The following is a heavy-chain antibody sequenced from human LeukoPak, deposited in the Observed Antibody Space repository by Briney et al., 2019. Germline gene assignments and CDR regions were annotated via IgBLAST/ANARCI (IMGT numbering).Heavy chain of an antibody. J-gene: IGHJ4*02. CDR3: ARDTIVGATGYFDY. CDR2: IIPIFGTA. Sequence: SVKVSCKASGGTFSSYAISWVRQAPGQGLEWMGGIIPIFGTANYAQKFQGRVTITADESTSTAYMELSSLRSDDTAVYYCARDTIVGATGYFDYWGQGTLVTVSS. V-gene: IGHV1-69*13. D-gene: IGHD1-26*01. CDR1: GGTFSSYA.